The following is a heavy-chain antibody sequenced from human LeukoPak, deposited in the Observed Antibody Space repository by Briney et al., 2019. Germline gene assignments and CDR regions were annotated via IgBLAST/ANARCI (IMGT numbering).Heavy chain of an antibody. CDR3: ARPDCSGGSCYPPFDY. CDR1: GFTFSSFW. Sequence: PGGSLRLSCAASGFTFSSFWMSWVRQAPGKGLEWVSYISSSGYTIYYADSVKGRFTISRDNAKNSVYLQMNSLRAEDTAVYYCARPDCSGGSCYPPFDYWGQGTLVTVSS. D-gene: IGHD2-15*01. CDR2: ISSSGYTI. J-gene: IGHJ4*02. V-gene: IGHV3-48*04.